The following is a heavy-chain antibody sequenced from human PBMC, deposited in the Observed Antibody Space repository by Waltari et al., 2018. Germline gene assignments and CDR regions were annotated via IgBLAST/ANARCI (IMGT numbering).Heavy chain of an antibody. D-gene: IGHD4-4*01. Sequence: QVQLQESGPGLVKPSETLSLTCTVSGGSISSYYWSWIRQPAGKGLEWIGRIYTSGSTNYNPSLKSRVTMSVDTSKNQFSLKLSSVTAADTAVYYCARGPTTVNYYYYYYMDVWGKGTTVTISS. CDR2: IYTSGST. CDR3: ARGPTTVNYYYYYYMDV. CDR1: GGSISSYY. V-gene: IGHV4-4*07. J-gene: IGHJ6*03.